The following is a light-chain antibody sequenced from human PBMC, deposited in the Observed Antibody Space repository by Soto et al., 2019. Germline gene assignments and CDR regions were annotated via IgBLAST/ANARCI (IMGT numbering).Light chain of an antibody. J-gene: IGLJ2*01. Sequence: QSVLTQPPSASGTAGQRVTISCSGSSSNIGSNTVNWYQHLPGTAPKLLIYSNDQRPSGVPDRFSGSKSGTSASLAISGLQSEDEADYYCAAWDDSLNGLFGGGTKVTVL. V-gene: IGLV1-44*01. CDR1: SSNIGSNT. CDR2: SND. CDR3: AAWDDSLNGL.